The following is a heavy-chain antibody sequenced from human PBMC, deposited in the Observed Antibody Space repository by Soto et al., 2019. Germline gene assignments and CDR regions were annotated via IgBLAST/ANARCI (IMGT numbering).Heavy chain of an antibody. D-gene: IGHD3-10*01. CDR1: GITLSNYG. CDR3: ARDVGSSGSSRWFDT. CDR2: IWYEGTTK. Sequence: PGGSLRLSCVASGITLSNYGMHWVRQAPGKGLEWIALIWYEGTTKYSTDSMKGRFSISRDQSKSTLYLQVNSLRAEDTATYYCARDVGSSGSSRWFDTWGQGTLVTVSS. V-gene: IGHV3-33*01. J-gene: IGHJ5*02.